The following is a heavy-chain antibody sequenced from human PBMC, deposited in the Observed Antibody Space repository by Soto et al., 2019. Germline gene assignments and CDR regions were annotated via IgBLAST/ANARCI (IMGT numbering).Heavy chain of an antibody. D-gene: IGHD3-3*01. J-gene: IGHJ3*02. CDR3: ARDTETVLRFLEWLPNKNAFDI. CDR2: ISSSSSTI. CDR1: GFTFSSYS. Sequence: GESLKISCAASGFTFSSYSMNWVRQAPGKGLEWVSYISSSSSTIYYADSVKGRFTISRDNAKNSLYLQMNSLRDEDTAVYYCARDTETVLRFLEWLPNKNAFDIWGQGTMVTVSS. V-gene: IGHV3-48*02.